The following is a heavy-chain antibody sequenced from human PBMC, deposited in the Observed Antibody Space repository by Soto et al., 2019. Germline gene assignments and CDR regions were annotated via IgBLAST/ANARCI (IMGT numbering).Heavy chain of an antibody. Sequence: GASVKVSSKASGYTFTGYYVHWVRQAPGQGLEWMGWINPSSGDTYLAQRFQGRVTMNRDTSIGTAYMELRGLTSDDTAEYYCAKGGAIVAAGTRVYLYNAMDVWGQGTTVTVSS. J-gene: IGHJ6*02. CDR1: GYTFTGYY. D-gene: IGHD1-26*01. CDR3: AKGGAIVAAGTRVYLYNAMDV. CDR2: INPSSGDT. V-gene: IGHV1-2*02.